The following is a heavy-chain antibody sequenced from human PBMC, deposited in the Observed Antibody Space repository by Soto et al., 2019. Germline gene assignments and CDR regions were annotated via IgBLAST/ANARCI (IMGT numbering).Heavy chain of an antibody. J-gene: IGHJ5*02. CDR3: ARGRIVVVVAATRAFDP. V-gene: IGHV1-8*01. D-gene: IGHD2-15*01. Sequence: PGASVKVSCKASGYTFTSYDINWVRQATGQGLEWMGWMNPNSGNTGYAQKFQGRVTMTRNTSISTAHMELSSLRSEDTAVYYCARGRIVVVVAATRAFDPWGQGTLVTVSS. CDR1: GYTFTSYD. CDR2: MNPNSGNT.